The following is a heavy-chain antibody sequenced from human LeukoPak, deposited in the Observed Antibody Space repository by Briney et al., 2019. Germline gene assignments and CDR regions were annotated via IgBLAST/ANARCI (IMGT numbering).Heavy chain of an antibody. CDR2: IWYDGSNK. Sequence: AGGSLRLSCAASGFTFSSYGMHWVRQAPGKGLEWVAVIWYDGSNKYYADSVKGRFTISRDNSKNTLYLQMNSLRAEDTAVYYCAKDGGAVAGTLAFDIWGQGTMVTVSS. V-gene: IGHV3-33*06. CDR3: AKDGGAVAGTLAFDI. J-gene: IGHJ3*02. D-gene: IGHD6-19*01. CDR1: GFTFSSYG.